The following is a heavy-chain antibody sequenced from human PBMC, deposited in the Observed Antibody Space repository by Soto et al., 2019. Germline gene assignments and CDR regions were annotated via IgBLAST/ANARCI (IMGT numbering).Heavy chain of an antibody. CDR1: GFTFSSYS. V-gene: IGHV3-48*01. CDR3: ARSGSTAPPY. CDR2: ISSSSSI. Sequence: GSLRLSCAASGFTFSSYSMKRVRQAPGKGLEWVSYISSSSSIYYADSVKGRFTISRDNAKNSLYLQMNSLRAEDTAVYYCARSGSTAPPYWGQGTLVTVSS. D-gene: IGHD4-17*01. J-gene: IGHJ4*02.